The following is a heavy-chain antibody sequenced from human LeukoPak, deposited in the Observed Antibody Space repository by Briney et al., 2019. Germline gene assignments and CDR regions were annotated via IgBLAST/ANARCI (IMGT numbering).Heavy chain of an antibody. CDR3: ARGTHSSSLGYNWFDP. D-gene: IGHD6-6*01. V-gene: IGHV1-2*02. J-gene: IGHJ5*02. CDR1: GYTFTGYY. Sequence: GASVKVSCKASGYTFTGYYMHWVRQAPGQGLEWMGWINPNSGGTNYAQKFQGRVTMTRDTSISTAYMELSRLRSDDTAVYYCARGTHSSSLGYNWFDPWGQGTLVTVSS. CDR2: INPNSGGT.